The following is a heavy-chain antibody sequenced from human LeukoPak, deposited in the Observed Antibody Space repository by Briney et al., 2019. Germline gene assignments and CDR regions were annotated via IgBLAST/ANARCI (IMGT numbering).Heavy chain of an antibody. CDR2: ISGTGGAT. V-gene: IGHV3-23*01. J-gene: IGHJ5*01. Sequence: PGGSLRLSCVASGFSFGNYAMSWVRQAPGKGPQWVSQISGTGGATWYAGFARDRFTISRDNSKKTLYLQMSGLRVEDTAMYYCVKDPRDTYGTNWFVSWGQGTLLSASS. CDR3: VKDPRDTYGTNWFVS. D-gene: IGHD2-21*01. CDR1: GFSFGNYA.